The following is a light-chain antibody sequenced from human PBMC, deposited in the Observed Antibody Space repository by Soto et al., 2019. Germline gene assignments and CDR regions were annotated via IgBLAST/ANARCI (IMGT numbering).Light chain of an antibody. CDR1: QSISIN. Sequence: EIVLTQSPGTLSVSPGDRVTLSCRASQSISINLAWYQHKPGQAPRLLIHGASTRATGVPARISGTGYGTEFTLTISSLQSEDFAVYYCHQYNNWPPGTLGQGTKVDI. V-gene: IGKV3D-15*01. CDR3: HQYNNWPPGT. J-gene: IGKJ1*01. CDR2: GAS.